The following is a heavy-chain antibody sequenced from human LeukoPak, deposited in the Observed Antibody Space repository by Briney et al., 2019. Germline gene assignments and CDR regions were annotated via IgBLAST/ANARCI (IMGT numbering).Heavy chain of an antibody. V-gene: IGHV3-7*01. CDR1: GFTFSHYW. CDR2: IKQDGSEQ. Sequence: GGSLRLSCAASGFTFSHYWMTWVRQASGKGLEWVANIKQDGSEQYYVDSVKGRFTISRDNAKNSLYLQMNSLRVEDTAVYYCARDRCSSTSCFYDYWGQGTLVTVSS. D-gene: IGHD2-2*01. J-gene: IGHJ4*02. CDR3: ARDRCSSTSCFYDY.